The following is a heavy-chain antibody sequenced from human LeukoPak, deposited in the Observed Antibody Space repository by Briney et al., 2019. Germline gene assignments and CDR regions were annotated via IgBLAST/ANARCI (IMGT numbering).Heavy chain of an antibody. CDR1: GYTFSSYD. CDR2: MKPNSGNT. Sequence: ASVKVSCKASGYTFSSYDINWVRQAAGQGLEWMGWMKPNSGNTGYAEKLEGRVSMTRNNPISTAYMELSGLRPEDTAVYYCARARTDLEFGDLAYAFEIWGQGTMVTVSS. J-gene: IGHJ3*02. CDR3: ARARTDLEFGDLAYAFEI. D-gene: IGHD3-16*01. V-gene: IGHV1-8*01.